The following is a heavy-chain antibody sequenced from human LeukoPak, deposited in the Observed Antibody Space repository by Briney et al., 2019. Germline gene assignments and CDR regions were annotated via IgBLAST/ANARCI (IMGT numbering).Heavy chain of an antibody. D-gene: IGHD3-22*01. CDR2: IRYDGSIK. CDR1: GSTFISYG. J-gene: IGHJ4*02. V-gene: IGHV3-30*02. Sequence: GGSLRLSCAASGSTFISYGMHWVRQAPGKGLEWVAFIRYDGSIKYYADSVKGRFTISRDSSKNTLSLQMHSLRAEDTAVYYCARDQASDYYDTSGYYYGFFDYWGQGTLVTVSS. CDR3: ARDQASDYYDTSGYYYGFFDY.